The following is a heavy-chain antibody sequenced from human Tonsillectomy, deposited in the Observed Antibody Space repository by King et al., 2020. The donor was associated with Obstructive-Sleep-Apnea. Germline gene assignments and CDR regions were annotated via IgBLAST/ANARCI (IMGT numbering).Heavy chain of an antibody. V-gene: IGHV4-59*01. CDR3: ARDSSSYFHY. CDR1: GASIIGYH. CDR2: IYYNGNY. Sequence: VQLQESGPGLVKPSETLSLTCAVSGASIIGYHWSWIRQPPGKGLEWIGYIYYNGNYNYNPSLKSRVTMSVDTSKTQFSLEVKSVTAADTAVYYCARDSSSYFHYWGQGALVTVSS. J-gene: IGHJ4*02.